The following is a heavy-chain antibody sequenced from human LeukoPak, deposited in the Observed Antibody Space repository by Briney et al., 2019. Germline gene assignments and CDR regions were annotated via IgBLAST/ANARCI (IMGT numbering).Heavy chain of an antibody. J-gene: IGHJ4*02. D-gene: IGHD2-2*01. CDR2: IIPILGIA. Sequence: SVKVSCKASGGTFSSYAISWVRQAPGQGLEWMGRIIPILGIANYAQKFQGRVTITADKSTSTAYIELSSLRSEDTAVYYCASEVPPQGADWGQGTLVTVSS. V-gene: IGHV1-69*04. CDR3: ASEVPPQGAD. CDR1: GGTFSSYA.